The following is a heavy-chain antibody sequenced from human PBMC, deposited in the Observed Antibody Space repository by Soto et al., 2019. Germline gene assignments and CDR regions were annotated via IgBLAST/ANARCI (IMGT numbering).Heavy chain of an antibody. V-gene: IGHV1-3*01. Sequence: GASVKVSCKASGYTFTSYGIHWVRQAPGQRLEWTGWINAGNGNKKYSEKFQGRVTITRDTSASTAYLELSSLRSEDTAVYYCARDPNDSSAYYHHYYYGMDVWGQGTTVTVSS. CDR2: INAGNGNK. J-gene: IGHJ6*02. CDR1: GYTFTSYG. D-gene: IGHD3-22*01. CDR3: ARDPNDSSAYYHHYYYGMDV.